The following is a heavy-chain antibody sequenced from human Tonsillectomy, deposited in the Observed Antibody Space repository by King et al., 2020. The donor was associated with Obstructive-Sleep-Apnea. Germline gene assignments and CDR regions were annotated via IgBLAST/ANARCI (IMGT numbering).Heavy chain of an antibody. J-gene: IGHJ4*02. CDR3: ATAERGYSY. CDR2: IYYSGST. Sequence: VQLQESGPGLVKPSETLSLTCNVSGDSIRHYYWSWIRQPPGKGLEWIGYIYYSGSTNYNPSLKSRVTISIDTSKNQFSLRLSSVTAADTAVYYCATAERGYSYWGQGSLVTVSS. V-gene: IGHV4-59*01. CDR1: GDSIRHYY. D-gene: IGHD5-18*01.